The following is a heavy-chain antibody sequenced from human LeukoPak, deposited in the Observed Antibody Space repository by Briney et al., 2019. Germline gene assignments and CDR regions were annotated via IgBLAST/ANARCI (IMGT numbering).Heavy chain of an antibody. J-gene: IGHJ4*02. CDR1: GGSFSGYY. D-gene: IGHD6-19*01. V-gene: IGHV4-34*01. CDR2: INHSGST. CDR3: VREVELVGYSSGWYKDN. Sequence: SETLSLTCAVYGGSFSGYYWSWIRQPPGKGLEWIGEINHSGSTNYNPSLKSRVTISVDTSKNQFSLQLNSVTPEDTAVYYCVREVELVGYSSGWYKDNWGQGTLVTVSS.